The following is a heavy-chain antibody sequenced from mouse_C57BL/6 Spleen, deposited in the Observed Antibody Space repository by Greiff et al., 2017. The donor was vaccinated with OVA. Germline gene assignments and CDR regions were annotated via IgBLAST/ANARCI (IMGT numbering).Heavy chain of an antibody. J-gene: IGHJ2*01. V-gene: IGHV5-6*01. CDR2: ISRGGSYT. CDR1: GFTFSSYG. D-gene: IGHD1-1*01. CDR3: ARLNITTVVAADY. Sequence: EVKVVESGGDLVKPGGSLKLSCAASGFTFSSYGMSWVRQTPDKRLEWVATISRGGSYTYYPDSVKGRFTISRDNAKNTLYLQMSSLKSEDTAMYDCARLNITTVVAADYWGQGTTLTVSS.